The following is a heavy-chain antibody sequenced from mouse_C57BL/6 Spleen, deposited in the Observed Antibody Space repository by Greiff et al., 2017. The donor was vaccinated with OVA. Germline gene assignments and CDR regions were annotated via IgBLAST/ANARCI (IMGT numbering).Heavy chain of an antibody. CDR1: GFSLSTFGMG. CDR2: IWWDDDK. J-gene: IGHJ3*01. Sequence: QVTLKVSGPGILQPSQTLSLTCSFSGFSLSTFGMGVGWIRQPSGKGLEWLAHIWWDDDKYYNPALKSRLTISKETYKNQVFLTIANVDTADTATYYCARIYGSEGFAYWGQGTLVTVSA. CDR3: ARIYGSEGFAY. V-gene: IGHV8-8*01. D-gene: IGHD1-1*01.